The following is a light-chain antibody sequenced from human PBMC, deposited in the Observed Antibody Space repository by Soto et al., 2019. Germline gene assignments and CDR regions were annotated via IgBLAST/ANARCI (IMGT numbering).Light chain of an antibody. CDR2: EVS. V-gene: IGLV2-8*01. CDR1: SSDIGDTHY. CDR3: SSYAGRDTVV. J-gene: IGLJ1*01. Sequence: LTQPPSASGSPGQSVTVSCTGTSSDIGDTHYVSWYQQHPGKAPKLMVYEVSKRPSGVPDRFSGSKSGNTASLTVYGLLAEDEGDYYCSSYAGRDTVVFGSGTKVPS.